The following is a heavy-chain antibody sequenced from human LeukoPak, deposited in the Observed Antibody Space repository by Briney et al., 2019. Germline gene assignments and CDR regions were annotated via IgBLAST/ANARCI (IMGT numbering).Heavy chain of an antibody. V-gene: IGHV1-18*01. CDR1: GYTFTSYG. CDR2: ISGYNENT. J-gene: IGHJ4*02. CDR3: AREANYYYDSSGYPTLGYFDY. Sequence: ASVKVSCKASGYTFTSYGISWVRQAPGQGLEWMGWISGYNENTNYAQKFQGRVTMTRDTSISTAYMELSRLRSDDTAVYYCAREANYYYDSSGYPTLGYFDYWGQGTLVTVSS. D-gene: IGHD3-22*01.